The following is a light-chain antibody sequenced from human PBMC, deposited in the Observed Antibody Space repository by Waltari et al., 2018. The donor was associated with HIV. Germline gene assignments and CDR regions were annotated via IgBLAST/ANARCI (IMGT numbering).Light chain of an antibody. CDR1: SSVVGSYNL. V-gene: IGLV2-23*01. CDR2: EGT. J-gene: IGLJ1*01. CDR3: CSYAGTSTYV. Sequence: QSALTQPASVSGSPGQSITISCTGTSSVVGSYNLVPWYQQHPGKVPQLMIYEGTKRPSGVSNRFSGSKSGNTASLTISGLQAEDEADYYCCSYAGTSTYVFGTGTKVTVL.